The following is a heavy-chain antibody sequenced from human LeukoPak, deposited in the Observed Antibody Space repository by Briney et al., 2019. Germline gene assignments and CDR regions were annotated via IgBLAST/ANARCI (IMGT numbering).Heavy chain of an antibody. Sequence: PGGSLRLSCAVSGFTFNNYWMSWVRQAPGTGLEWVANIKQDGSDRNYVTSVRGRFTISRDNAESSLYLQMNSLRAEDTAVYYCVRNLAVAGTCFDSWGQGTLVTVSS. D-gene: IGHD6-19*01. CDR3: VRNLAVAGTCFDS. CDR2: IKQDGSDR. V-gene: IGHV3-7*03. J-gene: IGHJ4*02. CDR1: GFTFNNYW.